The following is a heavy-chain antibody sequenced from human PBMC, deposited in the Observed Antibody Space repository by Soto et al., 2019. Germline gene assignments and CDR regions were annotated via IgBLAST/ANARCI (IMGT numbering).Heavy chain of an antibody. CDR2: IFYSGST. J-gene: IGHJ4*02. Sequence: SETLSLTCTVSGDSISSSNYFWGWIRQPPGKGLEWIGTIFYSGSTYYNPSLKSRVTISVDTSKNQFSLKLSSVTAADTAVYYCARRYSGIFDYWGQGTLVTVSS. D-gene: IGHD1-26*01. V-gene: IGHV4-39*07. CDR3: ARRYSGIFDY. CDR1: GDSISSSNYF.